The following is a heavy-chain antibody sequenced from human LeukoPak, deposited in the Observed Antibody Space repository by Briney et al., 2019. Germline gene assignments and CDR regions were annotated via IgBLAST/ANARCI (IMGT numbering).Heavy chain of an antibody. CDR3: ARRPPGIAVAGTFDY. CDR1: GGSFSGYY. D-gene: IGHD6-13*01. Sequence: PSETLSLTCAVYGGSFSGYYWCWIRQPPGKGLEWIGEINHSGSTNYNPSLKSRVTISVDTSKNQFSLKLSSVTAADTAVYYCARRPPGIAVAGTFDYWGQGTLVTVSS. J-gene: IGHJ4*02. V-gene: IGHV4-34*01. CDR2: INHSGST.